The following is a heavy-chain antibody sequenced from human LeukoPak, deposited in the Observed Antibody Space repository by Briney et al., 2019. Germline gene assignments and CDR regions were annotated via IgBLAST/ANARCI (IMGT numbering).Heavy chain of an antibody. D-gene: IGHD6-13*01. CDR1: GLTFSSYW. Sequence: QPGGSLRLSCAASGLTFSSYWMHWVRQAPGKGLVWVSRINSDGSSTSYADSVKGRFTISRDNAKNTLYLQMNSLRAEDTAVYYCARGARYSSSWYLDYGDYPFDYWGQGTLVTVSS. CDR3: ARGARYSSSWYLDYGDYPFDY. V-gene: IGHV3-74*01. CDR2: INSDGSST. J-gene: IGHJ4*02.